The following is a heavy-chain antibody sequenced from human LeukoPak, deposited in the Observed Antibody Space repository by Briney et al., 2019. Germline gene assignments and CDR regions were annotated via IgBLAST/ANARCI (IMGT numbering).Heavy chain of an antibody. J-gene: IGHJ4*02. Sequence: ASVKVSCKASGYTFTGYYIHWVRQAPGQGLEWMGWINADGGGTNYAQKFQGRVTMTRDTSISTVYMELSSLRSEDTAVYYCARGPSGYSNYDTSFDYWGQGTLVTVSS. D-gene: IGHD4-11*01. CDR1: GYTFTGYY. V-gene: IGHV1-2*02. CDR3: ARGPSGYSNYDTSFDY. CDR2: INADGGGT.